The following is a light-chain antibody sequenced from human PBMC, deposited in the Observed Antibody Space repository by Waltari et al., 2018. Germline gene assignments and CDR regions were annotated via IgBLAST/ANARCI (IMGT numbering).Light chain of an antibody. CDR3: QQRSSWPPT. J-gene: IGKJ5*01. Sequence: EIVLTQSPATLSLSPGERATLSCRASQRVSSYLAWYQQKPGQAPRLLIYDASNMDTGIPARFSGSGSGTDFTLTISSREPEDFAVYYCQQRSSWPPTFGQGTRLEIK. CDR1: QRVSSY. CDR2: DAS. V-gene: IGKV3-11*01.